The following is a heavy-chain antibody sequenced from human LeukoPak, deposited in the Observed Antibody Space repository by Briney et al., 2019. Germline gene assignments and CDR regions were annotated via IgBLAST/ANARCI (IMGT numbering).Heavy chain of an antibody. CDR1: GGTFSSYA. CDR2: IIPIFGTA. D-gene: IGHD5-18*01. Sequence: SVKVSCKASGGTFSSYAISWVRQAPGQGLEWMGGIIPIFGTANYAQKFQGRVTITADESTSTAYMEPSSLRSEDTAVYYCARDLNRLDTGYFDYWGQGTLVTVSS. J-gene: IGHJ4*02. V-gene: IGHV1-69*13. CDR3: ARDLNRLDTGYFDY.